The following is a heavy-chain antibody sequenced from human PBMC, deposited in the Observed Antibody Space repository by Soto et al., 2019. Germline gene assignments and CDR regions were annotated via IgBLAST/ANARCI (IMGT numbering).Heavy chain of an antibody. Sequence: ASVKVSCKTYGYTFTGHYLHWVRQAPGQGLEWMGWIDSKSGGTNYAQNFQGRVTITRDTSISTAYMDLSSPTSDDTAVYYCARDADDYGGTNWFDPWGQGTLVTVSS. CDR2: IDSKSGGT. D-gene: IGHD4-17*01. CDR1: GYTFTGHY. CDR3: ARDADDYGGTNWFDP. J-gene: IGHJ5*02. V-gene: IGHV1-2*02.